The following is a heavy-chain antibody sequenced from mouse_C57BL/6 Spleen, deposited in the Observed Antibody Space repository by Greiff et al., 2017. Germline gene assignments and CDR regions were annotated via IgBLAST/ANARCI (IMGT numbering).Heavy chain of an antibody. CDR3: ARSTVYSNYAYAMDY. CDR1: GYTFTDYY. J-gene: IGHJ4*01. Sequence: VQLKQSGPVLVKPGASVKMSCKASGYTFTDYYMNWVKQSHGKSLEWIGVINPYNGGTSYNQKFKGKATLTVDKSSSTAYMELNSLTSEDSAVYYCARSTVYSNYAYAMDYWGQGTSVTVSS. V-gene: IGHV1-19*01. D-gene: IGHD2-5*01. CDR2: INPYNGGT.